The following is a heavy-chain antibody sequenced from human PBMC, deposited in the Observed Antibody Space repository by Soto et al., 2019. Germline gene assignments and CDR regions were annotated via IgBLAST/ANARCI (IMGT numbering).Heavy chain of an antibody. CDR2: ISYDGSNK. D-gene: IGHD3-10*01. CDR1: GFTFSSYG. J-gene: IGHJ4*02. Sequence: ESGGGVVQPGRSLRLSCAASGFTFSSYGMHWVRQAPGKGLEWVAVISYDGSNKYYADSVKGRFTISRDNSKNTLYLQMNSLRAEDTAVYYCAKEAESGSYDYWGQGTLVTVSS. V-gene: IGHV3-30*18. CDR3: AKEAESGSYDY.